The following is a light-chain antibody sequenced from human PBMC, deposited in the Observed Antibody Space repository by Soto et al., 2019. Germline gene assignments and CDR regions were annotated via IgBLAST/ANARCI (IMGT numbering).Light chain of an antibody. CDR2: EVT. Sequence: QSALTQPASVSGSPGQSITISCTGTSSDVGGHNYVSWYQQYPGKAPKLIIYEVTNRPSGISDRFSGSKSGSTASLTISGLQAEDEADYYCCSYTSTNTRVFGGGTKSPS. CDR1: SSDVGGHNY. J-gene: IGLJ3*02. V-gene: IGLV2-14*01. CDR3: CSYTSTNTRV.